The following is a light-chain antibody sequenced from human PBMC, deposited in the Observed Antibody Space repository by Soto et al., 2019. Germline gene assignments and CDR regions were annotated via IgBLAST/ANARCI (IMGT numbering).Light chain of an antibody. CDR2: GAF. J-gene: IGKJ1*01. CDR3: QQYGSSGT. V-gene: IGKV3-20*01. Sequence: EIVLTQSPGTLSLSPGERATLNCSASQSISTSSLAWYRQKPGQAPRLLIYGAFNRATGIPDRFSGGGSGTDFTLTITRLEPEDFAVYYCQQYGSSGTFGQGTKVDIK. CDR1: QSISTSS.